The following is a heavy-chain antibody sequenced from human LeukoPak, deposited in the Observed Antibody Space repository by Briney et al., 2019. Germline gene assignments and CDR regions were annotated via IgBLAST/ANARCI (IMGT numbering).Heavy chain of an antibody. D-gene: IGHD4-17*01. J-gene: IGHJ4*02. CDR3: AKDHVTTVLTGGYFDY. CDR1: GFTFSSYA. CDR2: ISGSGGST. Sequence: GGSLRLSCAASGFTFSSYAMSWVRQAPGKGLEWVSAISGSGGSTYYADSVKGRFTISRDNSKNTLYLQMNSLRAEDTAVYYCAKDHVTTVLTGGYFDYWGQGTLVTVSS. V-gene: IGHV3-23*01.